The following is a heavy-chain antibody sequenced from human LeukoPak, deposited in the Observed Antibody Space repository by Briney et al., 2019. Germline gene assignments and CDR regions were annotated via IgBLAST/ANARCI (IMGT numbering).Heavy chain of an antibody. J-gene: IGHJ4*02. CDR1: GYTFSKHW. CDR2: INPHDSDT. CDR3: ARLFDYSASCYFDY. Sequence: GESLKISCQASGYTFSKHWIAWVRQGPGGKALEWMAIINPHDSDTRYRPSFEGQVTISADKSISTAYLQWSGLNASDTAMYFCARLFDYSASCYFDYWGQGTLVTVSS. D-gene: IGHD3-9*01. V-gene: IGHV5-51*01.